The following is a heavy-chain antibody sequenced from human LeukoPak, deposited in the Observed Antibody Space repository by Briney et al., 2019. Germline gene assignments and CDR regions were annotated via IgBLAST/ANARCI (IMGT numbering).Heavy chain of an antibody. V-gene: IGHV3-23*01. Sequence: TGGSLRLSCAASGFTFRTYWMSWVRQAPGKGLEWVSAISGSGGTTYYADSVKGRFTISRDNSKNTLYLQMNSLRAEDTALYYCAKLPYQMLMFADYWGQGTLVTVSS. D-gene: IGHD2-2*01. J-gene: IGHJ4*02. CDR3: AKLPYQMLMFADY. CDR2: ISGSGGTT. CDR1: GFTFRTYW.